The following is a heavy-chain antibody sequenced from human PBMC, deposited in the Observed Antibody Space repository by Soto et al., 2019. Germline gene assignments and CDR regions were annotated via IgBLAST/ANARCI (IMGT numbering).Heavy chain of an antibody. CDR3: ARSYYDSTGFAVDP. CDR2: MYFGGSF. J-gene: IGHJ5*02. Sequence: QMQLQASGPGLVKPSETLSLTCNVSGASVSNGYWSWIRQPPGKALEWIGFMYFGGSFNYNPSLTSGATRSVETSKNQFPMKLTSVTASDTAVSYWARSYYDSTGFAVDPWGQGTLVSVSS. V-gene: IGHV4-59*02. D-gene: IGHD3-22*01. CDR1: GASVSNGY.